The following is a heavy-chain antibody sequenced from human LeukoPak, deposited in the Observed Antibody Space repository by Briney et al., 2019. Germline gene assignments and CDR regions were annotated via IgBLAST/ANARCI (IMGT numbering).Heavy chain of an antibody. CDR3: ARAGGGTNDFWSGYENYFDY. J-gene: IGHJ4*02. CDR2: IIPIFGTA. CDR1: GGTFSSYA. Sequence: SVKVSCKASGGTFSSYAISWVRQAPGQGLEWMGGIIPIFGTANYAQKFQGRVTITADESTSTAYMELSSLRSEDTAVYYCARAGGGTNDFWSGYENYFDYWGQGTLVTVSS. D-gene: IGHD3-3*01. V-gene: IGHV1-69*13.